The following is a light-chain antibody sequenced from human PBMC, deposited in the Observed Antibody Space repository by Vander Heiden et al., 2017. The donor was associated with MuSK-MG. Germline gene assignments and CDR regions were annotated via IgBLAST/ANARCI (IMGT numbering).Light chain of an antibody. J-gene: IGKJ4*01. CDR2: WAS. CDR3: QQNYCNLTLT. V-gene: IGKV4-1*01. CDR1: QSLLYSSNNKNY. Sequence: DIVMTQSPDSLAVSLGERATINCRSSQSLLYSSNNKNYLAWYQQKPGQPPKLLIYWASTRESGVPDRFSGSGYGTDFTLTISSRQAEDVAVYYCQQNYCNLTLTFGGGTRLEMK.